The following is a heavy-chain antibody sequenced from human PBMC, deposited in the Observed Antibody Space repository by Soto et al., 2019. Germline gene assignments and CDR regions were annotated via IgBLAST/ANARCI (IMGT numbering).Heavy chain of an antibody. CDR3: AKDGGRYYYDSSGSDAFDI. D-gene: IGHD3-22*01. V-gene: IGHV3-23*01. CDR2: ISGSGGST. J-gene: IGHJ3*02. CDR1: GFTFSSYA. Sequence: GSLRLSCAASGFTFSSYAMSWVRQAPGKGLEWVSAISGSGGSTYYADSVKGRFTISRDNSKNTLYLQMNSLRAEDTAVYYCAKDGGRYYYDSSGSDAFDIWGKGTMVTVSS.